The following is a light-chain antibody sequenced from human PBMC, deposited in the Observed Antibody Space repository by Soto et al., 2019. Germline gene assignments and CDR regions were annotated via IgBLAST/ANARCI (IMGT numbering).Light chain of an antibody. CDR3: SSFTSSNTYVV. CDR2: DVS. J-gene: IGLJ2*01. Sequence: QSALTQPASVSGSPGQSITISCTGTSSDIGGYNYVSWYQQHPGKAPKLMIYDVSNRPSGVSNRFSGSKSGNTASLTISGLQGEGEGEYYCSSFTSSNTYVVLGGGTKVTVL. CDR1: SSDIGGYNY. V-gene: IGLV2-14*01.